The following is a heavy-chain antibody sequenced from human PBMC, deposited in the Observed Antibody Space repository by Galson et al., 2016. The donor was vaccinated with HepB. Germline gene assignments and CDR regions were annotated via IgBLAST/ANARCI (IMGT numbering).Heavy chain of an antibody. CDR1: GYNFTHYA. D-gene: IGHD3-10*01. CDR3: ARDRRGGGSGSFYRLDY. V-gene: IGHV1-3*04. CDR2: INTDYGNT. Sequence: SVKVSCKASGYNFTHYALHWVRQAPGQRPEWMGWINTDYGNTKYSQKFQDRLTITRDTSPTTANLELRSLRSEDTAVYYCARDRRGGGSGSFYRLDYWGQGTLVIVSS. J-gene: IGHJ4*02.